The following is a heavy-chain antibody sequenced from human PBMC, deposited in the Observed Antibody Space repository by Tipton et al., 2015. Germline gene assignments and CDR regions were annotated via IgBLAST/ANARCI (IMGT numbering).Heavy chain of an antibody. CDR1: GFIFSDYY. Sequence: SLRLSCAASGFIFSDYYMSWIRQAPGKGLEWVGYISSSGKTMFYADSGKGRFSISRDDAKTSLYLQMNSLRADDTAVYYCARDFGSSGLYYFDSWGQGTLVTVSS. J-gene: IGHJ4*02. CDR3: ARDFGSSGLYYFDS. CDR2: ISSSGKTM. D-gene: IGHD3-22*01. V-gene: IGHV3-11*01.